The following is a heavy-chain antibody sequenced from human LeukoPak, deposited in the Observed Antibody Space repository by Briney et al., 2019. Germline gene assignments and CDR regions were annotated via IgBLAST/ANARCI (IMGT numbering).Heavy chain of an antibody. Sequence: GGSLRLSCAASGFTFSNYWMHWVRQGPGKGLEWVSRVSGDVESTRYADSVKGRFTISRDNVKNTLYLQMNTLKIEDTAMYYCARESVPGELFNYAMDVWGQGTTVTVSS. CDR2: VSGDVEST. V-gene: IGHV3-74*01. CDR1: GFTFSNYW. CDR3: ARESVPGELFNYAMDV. J-gene: IGHJ6*02. D-gene: IGHD3-10*01.